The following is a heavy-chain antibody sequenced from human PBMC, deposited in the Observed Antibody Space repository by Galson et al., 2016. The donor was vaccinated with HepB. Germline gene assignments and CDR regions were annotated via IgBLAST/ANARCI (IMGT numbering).Heavy chain of an antibody. CDR1: GYTFTEYD. CDR2: MNPNSGNR. V-gene: IGHV1-8*01. J-gene: IGHJ4*02. D-gene: IGHD1-26*01. CDR3: GRGGVSGNFAWREAEH. Sequence: SVKVSCKASGYTFTEYDMNWVRQATGQGLEWMGWMNPNSGNRGYAQKFQGRVTMTRDTSIKTAFMELSSLRSEDTAVYFCGRGGVSGNFAWREAEHWGQGSLVTVSS.